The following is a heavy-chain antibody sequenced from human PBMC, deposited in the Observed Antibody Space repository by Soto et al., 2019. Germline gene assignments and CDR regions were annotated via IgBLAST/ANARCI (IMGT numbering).Heavy chain of an antibody. J-gene: IGHJ4*02. D-gene: IGHD1-26*01. CDR2: IIPILGIA. CDR3: ARDRSTTFVDY. CDR1: GGTFSSYT. Sequence: QVQLVQSGAEVKKPGSSVKVSCKASGGTFSSYTISWVRQAPGQGLEWMGRIIPILGIANYAQKFQGRVTITADKSTSTAYMELRSLRSDDTAVYYCARDRSTTFVDYWGQGTLVTVSS. V-gene: IGHV1-69*08.